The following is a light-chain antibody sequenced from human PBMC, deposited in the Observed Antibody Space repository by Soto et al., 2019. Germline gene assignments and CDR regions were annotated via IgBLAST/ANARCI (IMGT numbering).Light chain of an antibody. V-gene: IGKV3-15*01. CDR3: QQYHNWPPQYT. Sequence: EIVMTQSPATLSVSPGERATLSCRASQTISSNLAWYQQKPGQAPRLLIHGASTRATGVPARFSASGSGTEFTLTIPSLKSEDFAVYYCQQYHNWPPQYTFGQGTQLQIK. CDR1: QTISSN. J-gene: IGKJ2*01. CDR2: GAS.